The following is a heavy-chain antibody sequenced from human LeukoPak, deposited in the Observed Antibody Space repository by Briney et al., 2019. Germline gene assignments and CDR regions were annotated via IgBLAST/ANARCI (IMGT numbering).Heavy chain of an antibody. CDR3: ASPYYGSGITAPDV. Sequence: ASVKVSCKASGGTFSSYAISWVRQAPGQGLEWMGGIIPIFGTVNYAQKFQGRVTITADESTSTAYMELSSLRSEDTAVYYCASPYYGSGITAPDVWGQGTTVTVSS. D-gene: IGHD3-10*01. J-gene: IGHJ6*02. CDR1: GGTFSSYA. V-gene: IGHV1-69*13. CDR2: IIPIFGTV.